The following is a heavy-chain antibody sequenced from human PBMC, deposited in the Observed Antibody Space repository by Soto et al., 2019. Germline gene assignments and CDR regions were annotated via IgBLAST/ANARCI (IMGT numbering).Heavy chain of an antibody. V-gene: IGHV3-21*01. CDR2: ISSSSSYI. CDR1: GFTFSSYS. Sequence: GGSLRLSCAASGFTFSSYSMNWVRQAPGKGLEWVSSISSSSSYIYYADSVKGRFTISRDNAKNSLYLQMNSLRAEDTAVYYCARDVATGRYYYGMDVWGQGTTVTVSS. CDR3: ARDVATGRYYYGMDV. D-gene: IGHD5-12*01. J-gene: IGHJ6*02.